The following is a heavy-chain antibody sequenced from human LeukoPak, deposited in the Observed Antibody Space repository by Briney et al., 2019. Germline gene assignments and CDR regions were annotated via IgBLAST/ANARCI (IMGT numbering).Heavy chain of an antibody. CDR1: GYTLTELS. J-gene: IGHJ4*02. D-gene: IGHD3-22*01. V-gene: IGHV1-24*01. Sequence: ASVKVSCKVSGYTLTELSMHWVRQAPGKGLEWMGGFYPEDGETIYAQKFQGRVTMTEDTSTDTAYMELSSLRSEDTAVYYCATARRYYYDSSGYYPFDYWGQGTLVTVSS. CDR2: FYPEDGET. CDR3: ATARRYYYDSSGYYPFDY.